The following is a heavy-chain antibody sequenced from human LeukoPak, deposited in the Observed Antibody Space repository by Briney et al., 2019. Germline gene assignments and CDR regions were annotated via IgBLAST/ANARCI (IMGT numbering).Heavy chain of an antibody. Sequence: SETLSLTCTVSGGSISSSSYYWGWIRQPPGQGLEWIGYIYYSGSTNYNPSLKSRVTISVDTSKNQFSLKLSSVTAADTAVYYCARETYYYDSSGYYYFDYWGQGTLVTVSS. J-gene: IGHJ4*02. CDR3: ARETYYYDSSGYYYFDY. D-gene: IGHD3-22*01. V-gene: IGHV4-61*01. CDR2: IYYSGST. CDR1: GGSISSSSYY.